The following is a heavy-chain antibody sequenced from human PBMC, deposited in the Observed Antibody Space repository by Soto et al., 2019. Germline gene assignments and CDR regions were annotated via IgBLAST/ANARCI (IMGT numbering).Heavy chain of an antibody. Sequence: EVQLVESGGGLVKPGGSLRLSCAASGFTFSTSTMHWVRQAPGKGLEWVSSISSGSSYIYYADSVKGRFTISRDNAKSSLYLQMNSLRAEDTAVYYCAREDYDGMDVWGQGTTVTVSS. V-gene: IGHV3-21*01. CDR2: ISSGSSYI. CDR3: AREDYDGMDV. J-gene: IGHJ6*02. CDR1: GFTFSTST.